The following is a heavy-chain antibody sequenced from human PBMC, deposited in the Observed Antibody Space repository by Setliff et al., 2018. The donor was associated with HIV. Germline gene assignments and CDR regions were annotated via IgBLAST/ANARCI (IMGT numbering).Heavy chain of an antibody. CDR2: IHYNEKT. CDR3: ARSLAGLMNYFDY. J-gene: IGHJ4*02. Sequence: SETLSLTCTVSGGSASNSRYYWAWIRQPPGKGLEYIGSIHYNEKTYYNPSLKSRIIISSDTSKNQISLRLTSVTAADTAVYFCARSLAGLMNYFDYWGQGMLVTVS. V-gene: IGHV4-39*01. D-gene: IGHD6-19*01. CDR1: GGSASNSRYY.